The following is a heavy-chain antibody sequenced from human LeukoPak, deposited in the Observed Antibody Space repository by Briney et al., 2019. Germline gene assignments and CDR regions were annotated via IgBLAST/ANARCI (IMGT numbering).Heavy chain of an antibody. CDR3: XXXXXVRGVIISYYFDY. CDR2: IYSGSST. Sequence: GGSLRLSCAASGFTVSSNYMSWVRQAPGKGLEWVSVIYSGSSTYYADSVKGRFTISRDNSKNTLSLQMNSLRAEDTAVYYCXXXXXVRGVIISYYFDYWGQGTLVTVSS. D-gene: IGHD3-10*01. CDR1: GFTVSSNY. V-gene: IGHV3-66*01. J-gene: IGHJ4*02.